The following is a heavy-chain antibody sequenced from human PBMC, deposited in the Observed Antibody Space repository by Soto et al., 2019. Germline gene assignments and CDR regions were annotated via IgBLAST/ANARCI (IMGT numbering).Heavy chain of an antibody. Sequence: QVQLVESGGGVVQPGGSLRLSCAASGFTFSSYAMHWVRQSPGKGLEWVAVISYDGSKRHYADSVKGRFTISRDSAENTRYLQMNSLRAEDTAVYYWARDADMVVVIPATGGGALDIWGQGTMVNVSA. D-gene: IGHD2-15*01. CDR1: GFTFSSYA. CDR2: ISYDGSKR. CDR3: ARDADMVVVIPATGGGALDI. V-gene: IGHV3-30-3*01. J-gene: IGHJ3*02.